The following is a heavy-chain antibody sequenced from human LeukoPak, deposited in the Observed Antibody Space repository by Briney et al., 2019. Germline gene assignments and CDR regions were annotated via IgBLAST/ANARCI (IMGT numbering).Heavy chain of an antibody. D-gene: IGHD3-10*01. Sequence: SETLSLTCTVSGGPISSYYWSWIRQPPGKGLEWIGYIYYSGSTNYNPSLKSRVTISVDTSKNQFSLKLSSVTAADTAVYYCARDYYGSGNYYSWGQGTLVTVSS. J-gene: IGHJ4*02. V-gene: IGHV4-59*01. CDR1: GGPISSYY. CDR2: IYYSGST. CDR3: ARDYYGSGNYYS.